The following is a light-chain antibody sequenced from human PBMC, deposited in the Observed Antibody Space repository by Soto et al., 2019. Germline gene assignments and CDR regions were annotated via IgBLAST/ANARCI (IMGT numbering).Light chain of an antibody. V-gene: IGKV1-27*01. CDR2: AAS. Sequence: DIQMTQSPSSLSASVGDRVTITCRASQAIANFLAGYQQKPGKDPKLLIYAASTMQSGAPYRFSGSGSGTAFTLTISSLQPEDVGTYYCQKYDRAPFTFGGGTKVEIK. CDR3: QKYDRAPFT. CDR1: QAIANF. J-gene: IGKJ4*01.